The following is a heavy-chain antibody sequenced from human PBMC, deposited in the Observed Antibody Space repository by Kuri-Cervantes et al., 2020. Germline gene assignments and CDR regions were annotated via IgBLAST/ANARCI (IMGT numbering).Heavy chain of an antibody. CDR2: IYYSGST. V-gene: IGHV4-31*03. CDR1: GGSISSGGYY. J-gene: IGHJ2*01. CDR3: ARGPLYCSGSTSCHFGRYWYFDL. Sequence: SETLSLTCTVSGGSISSGGYYWSWIRQHPGKGLEWIGYIYYSGSTYYNPSLKSRVTISVDTSKNQFSLKLISVTAADTAVYYCARGPLYCSGSTSCHFGRYWYFDLWGRGTLVTVSS. D-gene: IGHD2-15*01.